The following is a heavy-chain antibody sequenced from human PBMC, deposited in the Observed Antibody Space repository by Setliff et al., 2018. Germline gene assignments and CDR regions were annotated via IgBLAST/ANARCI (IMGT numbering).Heavy chain of an antibody. CDR1: GGSMSNYY. V-gene: IGHV4-59*08. D-gene: IGHD6-13*01. Sequence: SETLSLTCTVSGGSMSNYYWSWIRQPPGRGMEWIGYIFYSGSTSYIPSLKSRVSISIDTSKNQFSLKLCSVTAADTAMYYCARGINSVSWTPKYWGRGTLVTVSS. J-gene: IGHJ4*02. CDR2: IFYSGST. CDR3: ARGINSVSWTPKY.